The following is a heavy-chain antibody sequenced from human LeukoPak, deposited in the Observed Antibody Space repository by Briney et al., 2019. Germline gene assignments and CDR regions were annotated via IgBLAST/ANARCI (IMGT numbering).Heavy chain of an antibody. J-gene: IGHJ4*02. Sequence: ASVKVSCKASGYTFTGYHMHWVRQAPGQGLEWMGRINPNSGDTNYAQKFQGRVTMTRDTSISTAYMELSRLRSDDTAVYCCARDYCSSTSCLFDYWGQGTLVTVSS. CDR1: GYTFTGYH. D-gene: IGHD2-2*01. CDR3: ARDYCSSTSCLFDY. V-gene: IGHV1-2*06. CDR2: INPNSGDT.